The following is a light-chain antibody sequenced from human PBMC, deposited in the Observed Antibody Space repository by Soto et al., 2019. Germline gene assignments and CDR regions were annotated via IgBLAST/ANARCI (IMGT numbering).Light chain of an antibody. CDR3: QQSYETPWT. Sequence: DIQMTQSPSSLSASVGDRVSIACRASQSINIYLNWYQQRPGEAPHLLIYAASNLQSGVPSRFSGSGSGTDFTLTISSLQPEDFASYYCQQSYETPWTFGQGTKGEIK. V-gene: IGKV1-39*01. CDR1: QSINIY. CDR2: AAS. J-gene: IGKJ1*01.